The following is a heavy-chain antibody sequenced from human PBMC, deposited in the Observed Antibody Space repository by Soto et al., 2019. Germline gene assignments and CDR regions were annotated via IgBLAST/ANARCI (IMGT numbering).Heavy chain of an antibody. CDR1: GFTFSSYG. CDR2: ISSSSSYI. Sequence: GGSLRLSCAASGFTFSSYGMNWGRQAPGKGLEWVSSISSSSSYIYYADSVKGRFTISRDNAKNSLYLQMNSLRAGDTAVYYCARAMTYYYGSGSLTWGQGTLVTVSS. CDR3: ARAMTYYYGSGSLT. D-gene: IGHD3-10*01. J-gene: IGHJ5*02. V-gene: IGHV3-21*01.